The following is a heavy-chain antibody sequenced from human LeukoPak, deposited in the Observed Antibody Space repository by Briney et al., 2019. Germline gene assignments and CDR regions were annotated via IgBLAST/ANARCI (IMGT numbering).Heavy chain of an antibody. Sequence: GGSLRLSCAAHGFTFNKYAARSVRQAPGKGLEWVADISGSGDFTYYADSVKGRFTISRDKAKNTVYLQMSSLRAEDTAVYYCAKDGARNGFNYLDYWGQGTLVTVSS. D-gene: IGHD2-8*01. CDR3: AKDGARNGFNYLDY. CDR1: GFTFNKYA. CDR2: ISGSGDFT. V-gene: IGHV3-23*01. J-gene: IGHJ4*02.